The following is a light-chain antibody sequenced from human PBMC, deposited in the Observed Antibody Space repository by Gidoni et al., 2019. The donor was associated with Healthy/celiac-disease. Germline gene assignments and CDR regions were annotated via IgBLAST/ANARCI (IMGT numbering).Light chain of an antibody. J-gene: IGKJ1*01. CDR3: QQGYSTPT. CDR1: QSISSY. Sequence: DLQLTQSPSSLSASVGDRVTITCRASQSISSYLNWYQQKPGKAPKLLIYAASSLQSGVPSRFSGSGSGTDFTLTNSSLQPEDFATYYCQQGYSTPTFGQGTKVEIK. CDR2: AAS. V-gene: IGKV1-39*01.